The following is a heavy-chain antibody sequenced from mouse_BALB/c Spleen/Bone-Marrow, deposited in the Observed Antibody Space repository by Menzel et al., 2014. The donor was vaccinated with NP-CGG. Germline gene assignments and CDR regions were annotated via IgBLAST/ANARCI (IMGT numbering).Heavy chain of an antibody. Sequence: VKVVDSGPGLVAPSQSLSITCTVSGFSLSSYGVHWVRQSTGKGLEWLVVIWSDGTTTYNSALKSRLSISKDNSKNQVFLKLNSLQTDDTAIYYCARYGNYAVDYWGQGTSVTVSS. CDR2: IWSDGTT. D-gene: IGHD2-1*01. J-gene: IGHJ4*01. CDR3: ARYGNYAVDY. CDR1: GFSLSSYG. V-gene: IGHV2-6*02.